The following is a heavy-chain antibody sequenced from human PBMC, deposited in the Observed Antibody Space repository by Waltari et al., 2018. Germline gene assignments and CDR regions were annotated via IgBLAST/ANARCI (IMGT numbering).Heavy chain of an antibody. D-gene: IGHD2-2*02. V-gene: IGHV4-30-2*01. CDR2: IYHSGST. CDR1: GGSISSGGYS. CDR3: ARALLDIVVVPAAIGWFDP. J-gene: IGHJ5*02. Sequence: QLQLQESGSGMVKPSQTLSLTCAVSGGSISSGGYSWSWIRQPPGKGLEWIGYIYHSGSTYYNPSLKSRVTISVDRSKNQFSLKLSSVTAADTAVYYCARALLDIVVVPAAIGWFDPWGQGTLVTVSS.